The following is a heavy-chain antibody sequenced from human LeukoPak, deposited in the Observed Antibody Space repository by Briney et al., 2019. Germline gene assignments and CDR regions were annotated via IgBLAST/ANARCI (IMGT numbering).Heavy chain of an antibody. V-gene: IGHV1-2*02. CDR2: INPNSGGT. CDR1: GYTFTGYY. J-gene: IGHJ4*02. CDR3: ARGSSYSSSWYVY. Sequence: ASVKVSCKASGYTFTGYYMHWVRQAPGQGLEWMGWINPNSGGTNYAQKFQGRVTMTRDTSISTAYMELSRLRSDDTAVYYCARGSSYSSSWYVYWGQGTLVTVSS. D-gene: IGHD6-13*01.